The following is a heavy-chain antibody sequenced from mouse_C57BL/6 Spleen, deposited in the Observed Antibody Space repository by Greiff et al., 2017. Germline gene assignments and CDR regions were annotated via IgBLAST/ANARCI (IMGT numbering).Heavy chain of an antibody. D-gene: IGHD2-3*01. V-gene: IGHV6-3*01. Sequence: EVKLVESGGGLVQPGGSLTLSCVASGFTFSNYWMNWVRQSPEKGLEWVAQIRLKSDNYATHYAESVKGRFTISRDDSKSSVYLQMNNLRSEDTGIYYCTCDDYYVESYYFDYWGHGATLTVSS. CDR1: GFTFSNYW. J-gene: IGHJ2*01. CDR3: TCDDYYVESYYFDY. CDR2: IRLKSDNYAT.